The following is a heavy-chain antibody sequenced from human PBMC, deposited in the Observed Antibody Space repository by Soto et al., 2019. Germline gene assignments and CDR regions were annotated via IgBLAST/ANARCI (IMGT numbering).Heavy chain of an antibody. CDR1: GYTVTRYG. CDR2: INAGNGNT. J-gene: IGHJ6*02. V-gene: IGHV1-3*01. D-gene: IGHD2-21*01. Sequence: ASVKASCRASGYTVTRYGIHWVRQAPGQRLEWTGWINAGNGNTKYSEKFQGRVTITRDTSASTAYLELSSLRSEDTAVYYCARDPNDIMAYYGDHYYRMSVPSRGTTVPGS. CDR3: ARDPNDIMAYYGDHYYRMSV.